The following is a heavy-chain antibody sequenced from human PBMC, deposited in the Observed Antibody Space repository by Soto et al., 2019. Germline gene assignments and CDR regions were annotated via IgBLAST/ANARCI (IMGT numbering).Heavy chain of an antibody. D-gene: IGHD6-19*01. V-gene: IGHV3-33*01. CDR2: IWYDGSNT. J-gene: IGHJ5*02. Sequence: GGSLRLSCAASGFIFSSYGMHWVRQAPGKGLEWVAVIWYDGSNTYYADPVKGRFTISRDSSKNTLFLQMNSLRDEDTAVYYCASSAAWGRGTLVTVSS. CDR1: GFIFSSYG. CDR3: ASSAA.